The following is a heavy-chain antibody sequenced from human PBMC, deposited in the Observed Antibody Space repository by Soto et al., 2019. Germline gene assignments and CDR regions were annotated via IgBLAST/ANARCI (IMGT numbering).Heavy chain of an antibody. D-gene: IGHD6-19*01. CDR3: AKGDSAGYSSGPSFDY. J-gene: IGHJ4*02. Sequence: EVQLLESGGDLVQPGESLRLSCAASGFTFINYAMNWVRQAPGKGLQWVSLISGSGGSIYYADSVKGRFTISRDNSKNTVYLQMNSLSAEDTAIYYCAKGDSAGYSSGPSFDYWGQGSLVTVSS. V-gene: IGHV3-23*01. CDR2: ISGSGGSI. CDR1: GFTFINYA.